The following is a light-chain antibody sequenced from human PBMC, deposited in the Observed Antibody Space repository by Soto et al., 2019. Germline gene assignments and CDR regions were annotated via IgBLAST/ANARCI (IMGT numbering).Light chain of an antibody. CDR1: SSDVGSYNL. J-gene: IGLJ2*01. Sequence: QSALTQPASVSGSPGQSITISCTGTSSDVGSYNLVSWYQQHPGKAPKLLIYEGSKRPSGVSNRFSGSKSGNTASLTISGLQAEDEADYSCCSYAGSLVFGGGTQLTVL. CDR2: EGS. V-gene: IGLV2-23*01. CDR3: CSYAGSLV.